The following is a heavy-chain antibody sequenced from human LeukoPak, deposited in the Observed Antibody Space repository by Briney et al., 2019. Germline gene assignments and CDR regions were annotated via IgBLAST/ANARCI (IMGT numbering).Heavy chain of an antibody. CDR2: IKQDGSEK. D-gene: IGHD2-15*01. V-gene: IGHV3-7*01. CDR1: GFTFSTYW. J-gene: IGHJ4*01. CDR3: ARGSGGCSCWRFGF. Sequence: PGGSLRLSCAASGFTFSTYWMSWVRQAPGKGLEWVANIKQDGSEKYYVDSVKGRFTISRDNAKNSLYLQMNSLRAEDTAVYYCARGSGGCSCWRFGFWGQGTLVTVSS.